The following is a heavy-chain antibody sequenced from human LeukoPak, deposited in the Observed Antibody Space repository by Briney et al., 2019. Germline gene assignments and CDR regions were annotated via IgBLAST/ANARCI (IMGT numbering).Heavy chain of an antibody. V-gene: IGHV4-59*01. Sequence: SETLSLTCTVSGGSISSYYWSWIRQPPGKGLEWIGYIYYSGSTNYNPSLKGRVTISVDTSKNQFSLKLSSVTAADTAVYYCAWYDILTGLIDYWGQGTLVTVSS. J-gene: IGHJ4*02. CDR2: IYYSGST. CDR1: GGSISSYY. D-gene: IGHD3-9*01. CDR3: AWYDILTGLIDY.